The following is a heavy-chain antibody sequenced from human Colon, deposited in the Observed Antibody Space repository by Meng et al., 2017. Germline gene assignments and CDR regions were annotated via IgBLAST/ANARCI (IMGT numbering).Heavy chain of an antibody. CDR2: IYTADSNR. J-gene: IGHJ4*02. CDR1: GYSFTSYG. CDR3: ARDERGGPYYFDY. Sequence: QVHLVQSGAGWKKPGASVKVSCQASGYSFTSYGMHWLRQAPGQRPEWMGWIYTADSNRRYSQRFQDRLTITSDTFARTAYMELSSLRYEDTAVYFCARDERGGPYYFDYWGQGTLVTVSS. V-gene: IGHV1-3*04.